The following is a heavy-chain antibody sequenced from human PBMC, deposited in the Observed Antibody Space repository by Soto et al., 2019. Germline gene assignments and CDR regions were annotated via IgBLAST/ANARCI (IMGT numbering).Heavy chain of an antibody. J-gene: IGHJ5*02. CDR3: ARGTEEVVVVAPYNWFDP. Sequence: ASVKVSCKASGYTFTSYSMRWVRQAPGQGLEWMGIINPSGGSTSYAQKFQGRVTMTRDTSTSTVYMELSSLRSEDTAVYYCARGTEEVVVVAPYNWFDPWGQGTLVTVSS. D-gene: IGHD2-15*01. CDR1: GYTFTSYS. V-gene: IGHV1-46*01. CDR2: INPSGGST.